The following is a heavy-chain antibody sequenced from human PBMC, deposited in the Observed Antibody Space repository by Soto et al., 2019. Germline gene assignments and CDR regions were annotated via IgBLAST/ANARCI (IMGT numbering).Heavy chain of an antibody. CDR3: ARGSRIAVAGYYYYYGMDV. CDR1: GDSVSSNSAA. J-gene: IGHJ6*02. Sequence: PLQTLSLTCAISGDSVSSNSAAWNWIRQSPSRGLEWLGRTYYRSKWYNDYAVSVKSRITINPDTSKNQFSLQLNSVTPEDTAVYYCARGSRIAVAGYYYYYGMDVWGQGTTVTVSS. V-gene: IGHV6-1*01. CDR2: TYYRSKWYN. D-gene: IGHD6-19*01.